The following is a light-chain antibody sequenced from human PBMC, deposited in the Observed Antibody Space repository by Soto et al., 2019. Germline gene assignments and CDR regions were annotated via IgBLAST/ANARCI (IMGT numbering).Light chain of an antibody. CDR1: NSDVGSYNL. V-gene: IGLV2-23*02. CDR2: EVS. CDR3: CSYAGSYNYV. Sequence: QSVLTPPSPGSGSPGPSITISLPLTNSDVGSYNLVSWYQQHPGKAPKLMIYEVSKRPSGVSNRFSGSKSGNTASLTISGLQAEDEADYYCCSYAGSYNYVFGTGTKAPS. J-gene: IGLJ1*01.